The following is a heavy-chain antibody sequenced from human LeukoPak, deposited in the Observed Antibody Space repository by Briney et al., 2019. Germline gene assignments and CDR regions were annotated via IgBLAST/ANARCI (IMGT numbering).Heavy chain of an antibody. Sequence: GGSLRLSCAASGFSFSHYALHWVRQAPGKGLEWLTFISYDGNVKYYADSVKGRFTVSRDDSKITLYLQMHSLRAEDTALYYCARDFSTKYSQDYWGQGTLVTVSP. CDR1: GFSFSHYA. D-gene: IGHD1-26*01. V-gene: IGHV3-30-3*01. J-gene: IGHJ4*02. CDR2: ISYDGNVK. CDR3: ARDFSTKYSQDY.